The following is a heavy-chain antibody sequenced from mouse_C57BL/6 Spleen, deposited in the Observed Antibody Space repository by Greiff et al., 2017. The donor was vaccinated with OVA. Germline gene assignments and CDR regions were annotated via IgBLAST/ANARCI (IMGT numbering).Heavy chain of an antibody. CDR3: ARHYYGSSYEYYAMDY. V-gene: IGHV5-6*01. J-gene: IGHJ4*01. CDR1: GFTFSSYG. D-gene: IGHD1-1*01. CDR2: ISSGGSYT. Sequence: EVQGVESGGDLVKPGGSLKLSCAASGFTFSSYGMSWVRQTPDKRLEWVATISSGGSYTYYPDSVKGRFTISRDNAKNTLYLQMSSLKSEDTAMYYCARHYYGSSYEYYAMDYWGQGTSVTVSS.